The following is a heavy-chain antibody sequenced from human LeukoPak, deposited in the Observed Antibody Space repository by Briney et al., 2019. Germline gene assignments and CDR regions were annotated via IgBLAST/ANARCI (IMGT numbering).Heavy chain of an antibody. J-gene: IGHJ3*02. V-gene: IGHV4-61*01. Sequence: PSETLSLTCTVSGGSISSSSHYWSWIRQPPGKGLEWIGYIYYSGSTNYNPSLKSRVTISVDTSKDQFSLKLSSVTAADTAVYYCASSLYDSSGYYGYAFDIWGQGTMVTVSS. CDR2: IYYSGST. CDR3: ASSLYDSSGYYGYAFDI. D-gene: IGHD3-22*01. CDR1: GGSISSSSHY.